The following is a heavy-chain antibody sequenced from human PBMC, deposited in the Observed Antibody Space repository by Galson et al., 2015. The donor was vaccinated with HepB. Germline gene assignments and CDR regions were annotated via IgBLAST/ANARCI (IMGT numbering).Heavy chain of an antibody. Sequence: SLRLSCAASGFTFSNYAMHWVRQAPGKGLEWVAVISYDGSNKYYADSVKGRFTISRDNSKNTLYLQMNSLRAEDTAVYYCARAGRGNWGLTNWFDPWGQGTLVTVSS. D-gene: IGHD7-27*01. CDR2: ISYDGSNK. J-gene: IGHJ5*02. V-gene: IGHV3-30*04. CDR3: ARAGRGNWGLTNWFDP. CDR1: GFTFSNYA.